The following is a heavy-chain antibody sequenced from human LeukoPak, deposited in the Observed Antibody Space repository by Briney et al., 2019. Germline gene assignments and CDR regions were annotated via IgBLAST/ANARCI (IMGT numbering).Heavy chain of an antibody. Sequence: GGSLRLSCAASGFTFSNYSMNWVRQAPGKGLEWVSYISSISTTIYYADSVKGRFTISRDNAKNSLYLQMSSLRAEDTAVYYCARALGSGSRRYFDYWGQGTLVTVSS. D-gene: IGHD1-26*01. CDR3: ARALGSGSRRYFDY. J-gene: IGHJ4*02. CDR2: ISSISTTI. CDR1: GFTFSNYS. V-gene: IGHV3-48*01.